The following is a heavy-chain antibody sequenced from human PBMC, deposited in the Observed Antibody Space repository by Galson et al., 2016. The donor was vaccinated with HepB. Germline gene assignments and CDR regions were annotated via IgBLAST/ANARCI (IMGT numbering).Heavy chain of an antibody. CDR2: MVSDGSTP. Sequence: SLRLSCAASGFTFSIYWMQWVRQGPGGGLAWVSSMVSDGSTPIYADFVKGRFTISRDNAKNTLYLQMDGLRVEDTAVYYCGRESWGLPEYWGQGTLVTVSS. J-gene: IGHJ4*02. CDR3: GRESWGLPEY. D-gene: IGHD4-11*01. V-gene: IGHV3-74*01. CDR1: GFTFSIYW.